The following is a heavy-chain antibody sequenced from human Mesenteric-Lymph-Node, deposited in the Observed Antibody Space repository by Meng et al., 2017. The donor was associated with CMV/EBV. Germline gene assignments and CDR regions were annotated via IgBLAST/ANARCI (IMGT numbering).Heavy chain of an antibody. CDR3: ARQGFGRVGYFDY. CDR2: IYPDDSDT. Sequence: KTSGYRCTNYWISWGRPMPGKGLEWMAIIYPDDSDTRYSPSFQGQVTISVDKSISTTSLQWSSLKASDTAMYYCARQGFGRVGYFDYWGQGTLVTVSS. D-gene: IGHD3-10*01. CDR1: GYRCTNYW. V-gene: IGHV5-51*01. J-gene: IGHJ4*02.